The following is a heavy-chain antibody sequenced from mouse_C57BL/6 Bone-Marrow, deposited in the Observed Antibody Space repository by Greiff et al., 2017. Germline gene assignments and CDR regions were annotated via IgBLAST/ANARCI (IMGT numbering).Heavy chain of an antibody. CDR3: SSAAFYGSSPSYFDY. CDR2: INPEDGDT. D-gene: IGHD1-1*01. J-gene: IGHJ2*01. V-gene: IGHV14-1*01. CDR1: GFNIKDYY. Sequence: VQLQQSGAELVRPGASVKLSCTASGFNIKDYYMHWVKQRPEQGLEWIGRINPEDGDTEYAPKFKGKATMTADTSSNTAYLQLRSLTSEDTAVYYCSSAAFYGSSPSYFDYWGQGTTLTVTS.